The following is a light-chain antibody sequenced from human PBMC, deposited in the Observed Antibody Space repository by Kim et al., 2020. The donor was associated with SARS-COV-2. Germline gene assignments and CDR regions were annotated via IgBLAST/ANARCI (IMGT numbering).Light chain of an antibody. CDR2: IAY. J-gene: IGKJ5*01. V-gene: IGKV3-20*01. Sequence: SPGERATRSCRASRSITSNYLAWYQQKPGQAPRLLIYIAYTRATGIPDRFSGSGSGTEFTLTISRLEPEDFAVYYCHQYGSAPSTFGQGTRLEIK. CDR3: HQYGSAPST. CDR1: RSITSNY.